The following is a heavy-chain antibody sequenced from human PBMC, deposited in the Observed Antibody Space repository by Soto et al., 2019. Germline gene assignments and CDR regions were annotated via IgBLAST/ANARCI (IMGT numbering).Heavy chain of an antibody. Sequence: LSLTCAVSGYSISSGYYWGWIRQPAGKGLEWIGRIYTSGSTNYNPSLKSRVTMSVDTSKNQFSLKLSSVTAADTAVYYCARSYYFDYWGQGTLVTVSS. J-gene: IGHJ4*02. CDR1: GYSISSGYY. CDR2: IYTSGST. CDR3: ARSYYFDY. V-gene: IGHV4-4*07.